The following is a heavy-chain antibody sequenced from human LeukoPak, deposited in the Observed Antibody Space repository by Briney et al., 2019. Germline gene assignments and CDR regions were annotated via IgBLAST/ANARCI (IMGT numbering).Heavy chain of an antibody. D-gene: IGHD5-18*01. V-gene: IGHV1-46*01. CDR2: INPSGGST. CDR3: ARDGTVDTAMVNGFDY. CDR1: GYTFTSYY. J-gene: IGHJ4*02. Sequence: ASVKVSCKASGYTFTSYYMHWVRQAPGQGLEWMGIINPSGGSTSYAQKFQGRVTKTRDMSTSTVYMELSSLRSEDTAVYYCARDGTVDTAMVNGFDYWGQGTLVTVSS.